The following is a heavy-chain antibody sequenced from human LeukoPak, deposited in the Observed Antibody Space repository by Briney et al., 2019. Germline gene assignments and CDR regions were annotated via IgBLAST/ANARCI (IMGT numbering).Heavy chain of an antibody. D-gene: IGHD2-15*01. Sequence: GGSLRLSRVVSGLDLNKHGVHWVRQAPGTGPEGVGYIGRDVVDEKFADSVKGRFSISRDNSKKTAYLDMRSLRVEHTARYFCARPPPSLVVIVLPRRDYWGQGTLVIVSS. CDR2: IGRDVVDE. CDR1: GLDLNKHG. CDR3: ARPPPSLVVIVLPRRDY. V-gene: IGHV3-30*02. J-gene: IGHJ4*02.